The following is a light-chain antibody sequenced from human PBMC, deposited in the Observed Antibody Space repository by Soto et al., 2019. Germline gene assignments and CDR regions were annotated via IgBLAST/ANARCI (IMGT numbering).Light chain of an antibody. Sequence: QSALTQPASVSGSPGQSITISCTGSSSDVGTYNYVSWYQHHPGKAPKLIISEVDNRPSGVSNRFSGSKSGNTASLTISGLQAEDEADYYCSSYSSSSTVYVFGTGTKVTVL. CDR2: EVD. J-gene: IGLJ1*01. V-gene: IGLV2-14*01. CDR3: SSYSSSSTVYV. CDR1: SSDVGTYNY.